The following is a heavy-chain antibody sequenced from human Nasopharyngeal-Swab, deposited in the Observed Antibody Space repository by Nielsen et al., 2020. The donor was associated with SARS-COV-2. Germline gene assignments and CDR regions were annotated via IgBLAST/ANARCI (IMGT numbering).Heavy chain of an antibody. CDR2: IIWNGDSR. Sequence: SLKISCTGSGFDFSAYTMHWVRQAPGKGLEWVSGIIWNGDSRGYADSVKGRFTISRDSAKKSLYLQMNSLRPDDTALYYCAKDKGRGISPVEGSLDIWGQGTMVTVSS. D-gene: IGHD4-23*01. J-gene: IGHJ3*02. V-gene: IGHV3-9*01. CDR3: AKDKGRGISPVEGSLDI. CDR1: GFDFSAYT.